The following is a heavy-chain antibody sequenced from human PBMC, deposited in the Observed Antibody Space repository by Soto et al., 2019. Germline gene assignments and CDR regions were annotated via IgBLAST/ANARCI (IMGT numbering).Heavy chain of an antibody. D-gene: IGHD3-9*01. J-gene: IGHJ4*02. Sequence: ASVKVSCKASGYTFTSYGIRWVRQAPGQGLEWMGWISAYNGNTNYAQKLQGRVIMTTDTPTSTAYMELRSLRSDDTAVYYCGRRTPYYDILTGYGIDYWGQGTLVTVSS. V-gene: IGHV1-18*01. CDR1: GYTFTSYG. CDR2: ISAYNGNT. CDR3: GRRTPYYDILTGYGIDY.